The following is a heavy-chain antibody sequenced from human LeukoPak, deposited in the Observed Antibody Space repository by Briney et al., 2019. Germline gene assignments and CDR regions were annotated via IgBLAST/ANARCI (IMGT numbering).Heavy chain of an antibody. J-gene: IGHJ3*02. CDR3: TRVLLWFGDDAFDI. Sequence: PGGSLRLSCAASGFTFSSYSMNWVRQASGKGLEWVGRIRSKANSYATAYAASVKGRFTISRDDSKNTAYLQMNSLETEDTAVYYCTRVLLWFGDDAFDIWGQGTMVTVSS. D-gene: IGHD3-10*01. CDR1: GFTFSSYS. V-gene: IGHV3-73*01. CDR2: IRSKANSYAT.